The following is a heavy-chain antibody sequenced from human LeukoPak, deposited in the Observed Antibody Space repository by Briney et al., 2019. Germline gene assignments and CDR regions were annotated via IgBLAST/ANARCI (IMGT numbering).Heavy chain of an antibody. J-gene: IGHJ4*02. CDR2: IYTSGST. V-gene: IGHV4-4*07. Sequence: PSETLSLTCAVYGGSFSGYYWSWIRQPAGKGLEWIGRIYTSGSTNYNPSLKSRVTMSVDTSKNQFSLKLSSVTAADTAVYYCARDGYSSSWFFDYWGQGTLVTVSS. D-gene: IGHD6-13*01. CDR3: ARDGYSSSWFFDY. CDR1: GGSFSGYY.